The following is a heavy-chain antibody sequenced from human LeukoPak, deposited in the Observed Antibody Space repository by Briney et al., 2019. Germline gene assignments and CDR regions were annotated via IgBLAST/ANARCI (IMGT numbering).Heavy chain of an antibody. CDR1: GGSISSSSYY. CDR3: ARHTRDDYGDYKWFDP. V-gene: IGHV4-39*01. CDR2: IYYSGST. Sequence: SETLSVTCTVSGGSISSSSYYWGWIRQPPGKGLEWIGSIYYSGSTYYNPSLKSRVAISVDTSKNQFSLKLSSVTAADTAVYYCARHTRDDYGDYKWFDPWGQGTLVTVSS. J-gene: IGHJ5*02. D-gene: IGHD4-17*01.